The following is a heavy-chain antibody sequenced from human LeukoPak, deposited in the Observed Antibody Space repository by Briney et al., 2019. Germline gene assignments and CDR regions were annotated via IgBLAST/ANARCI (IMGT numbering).Heavy chain of an antibody. Sequence: SETLSLACTVSGGSISSYYWSWIRQPPGKGLEWIGYMYYSGSTSYKPSLKSRGTISVDTSKNQFSLKLSAVTAADTAVYYCARHPSKSSGSYYGAFDIWGQGTTVTVSS. D-gene: IGHD1-26*01. CDR3: ARHPSKSSGSYYGAFDI. V-gene: IGHV4-59*08. CDR1: GGSISSYY. J-gene: IGHJ3*02. CDR2: MYYSGST.